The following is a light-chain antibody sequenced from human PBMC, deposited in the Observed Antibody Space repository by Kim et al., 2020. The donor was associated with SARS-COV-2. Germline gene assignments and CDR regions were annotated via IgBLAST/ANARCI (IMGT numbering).Light chain of an antibody. CDR1: QTISSY. Sequence: SVGDSVTITCRSSQTISSYLNWYQQKPGKAPKLLIYAASSLQSGVPSRFSGSGSGTDFTLTITSLQPEDFATYYCQQSYTSPPVYSFGQGTKLEI. V-gene: IGKV1-39*01. CDR2: AAS. CDR3: QQSYTSPPVYS. J-gene: IGKJ2*03.